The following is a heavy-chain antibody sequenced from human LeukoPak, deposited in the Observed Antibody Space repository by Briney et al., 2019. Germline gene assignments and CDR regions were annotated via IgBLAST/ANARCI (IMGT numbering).Heavy chain of an antibody. CDR2: IYPGDSDT. V-gene: IGHV5-51*01. CDR1: XYSFTSYW. D-gene: IGHD2-15*01. Sequence: GESLXXSCXGXXYSFTSYWIGWVRQMPGKGMEWMGIIYPGDSDTRYSPSFQGQVTISADKSIGTAYLQWSRLKASDTAMYYCARQSAAGVIDYWGQGTLVTVSS. J-gene: IGHJ4*02. CDR3: ARQSAAGVIDY.